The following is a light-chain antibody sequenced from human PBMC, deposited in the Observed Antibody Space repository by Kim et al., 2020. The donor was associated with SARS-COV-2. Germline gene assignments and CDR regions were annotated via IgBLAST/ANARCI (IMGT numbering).Light chain of an antibody. CDR3: QQYNNSTWT. Sequence: VAPGERATRSCRARQSVSSNLAWYQQKPGQAPRLLIYGASTRATGIPARFSGSGSGTEFTLTISSLQSEDFAVYYCQQYNNSTWTFGQGTKVDIK. J-gene: IGKJ1*01. V-gene: IGKV3-15*01. CDR1: QSVSSN. CDR2: GAS.